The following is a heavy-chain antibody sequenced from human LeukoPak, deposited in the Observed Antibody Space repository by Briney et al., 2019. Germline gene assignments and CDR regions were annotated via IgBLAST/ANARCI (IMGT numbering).Heavy chain of an antibody. Sequence: GGSLRLSCSASGFTFSSFWMGWVRQAPGKGLEWVAGISWNSGKTGYVDSVKGRFTVSRDNAKNSLFLQMNSLRTEDAALYYCVAGSGYSPADAFYIWGQGTRVTVSS. J-gene: IGHJ3*02. CDR3: VAGSGYSPADAFYI. CDR2: ISWNSGKT. D-gene: IGHD5-18*01. V-gene: IGHV3-9*01. CDR1: GFTFSSFW.